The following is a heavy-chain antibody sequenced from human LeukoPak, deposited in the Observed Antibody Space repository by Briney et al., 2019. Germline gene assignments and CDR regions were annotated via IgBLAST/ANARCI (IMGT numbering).Heavy chain of an antibody. Sequence: TGGSLRLSCAASGFTVSSNYMSWVRQAPGKGLEWVSLIYTGGNTYYADSVKGRFTISRDNSKNTLYVQMNSLRAEDTAVYFCASAASASYFNYSGQGTPVTVSS. D-gene: IGHD3-3*01. J-gene: IGHJ4*02. CDR1: GFTVSSNY. V-gene: IGHV3-53*01. CDR2: IYTGGNT. CDR3: ASAASASYFNY.